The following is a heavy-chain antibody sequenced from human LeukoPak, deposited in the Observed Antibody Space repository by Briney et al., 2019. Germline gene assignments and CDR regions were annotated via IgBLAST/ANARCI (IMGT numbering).Heavy chain of an antibody. D-gene: IGHD4-23*01. Sequence: PGGSLRLSCAASGFTFSSYSMNWVRQAPGKGLEWVSSISSSSSYIYYADSVKGRFTISRDNAKNSLYLQMNSLRAEDTAVYYCARDSLGNYYFDYWGQGTLVTVSS. CDR3: ARDSLGNYYFDY. CDR1: GFTFSSYS. J-gene: IGHJ4*02. CDR2: ISSSSSYI. V-gene: IGHV3-21*01.